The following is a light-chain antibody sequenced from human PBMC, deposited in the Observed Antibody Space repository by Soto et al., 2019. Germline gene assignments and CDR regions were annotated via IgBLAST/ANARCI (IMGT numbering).Light chain of an antibody. CDR3: QQCYSTPLT. CDR2: AAS. CDR1: QSISSY. V-gene: IGKV1-39*01. J-gene: IGKJ4*01. Sequence: DIQMTQSPSSLSASVGDRVTITCRASQSISSYLNWYQQKPGKAPKLLIYAASSLQSGFPSRFSGRGSGPDFPLTIVSLQPEDFTTYYCQQCYSTPLTFGGGTKVEIK.